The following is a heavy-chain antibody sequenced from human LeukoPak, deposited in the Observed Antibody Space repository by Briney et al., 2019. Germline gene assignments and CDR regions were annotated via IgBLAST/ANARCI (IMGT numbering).Heavy chain of an antibody. V-gene: IGHV3-23*01. J-gene: IGHJ4*02. D-gene: IGHD3-22*01. CDR3: ANVFSDYYDSSW. Sequence: PGGSLRLSCAASGFTFSSYAMSWVRQAPGKGLEWVSAISGSGGSTYYADSVKGRFTISRDNSKNTLYLQMNSLRAEDTAVYYCANVFSDYYDSSWWGQGTLVTVSS. CDR2: ISGSGGST. CDR1: GFTFSSYA.